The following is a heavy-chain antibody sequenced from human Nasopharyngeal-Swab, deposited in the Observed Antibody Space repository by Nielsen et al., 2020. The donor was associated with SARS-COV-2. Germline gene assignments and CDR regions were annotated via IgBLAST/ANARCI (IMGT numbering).Heavy chain of an antibody. V-gene: IGHV3-11*04. D-gene: IGHD6-13*01. CDR3: ARGDYSSSWDRSYYGMDV. CDR2: ISSSGSTI. Sequence: VRQMPGKGLEWVSYISSSGSTIYYADSVKGRFTISRDNAKNSLYLQMNSLRSEDTAVYYCARGDYSSSWDRSYYGMDVWGQGTTVTVSS. J-gene: IGHJ6*02.